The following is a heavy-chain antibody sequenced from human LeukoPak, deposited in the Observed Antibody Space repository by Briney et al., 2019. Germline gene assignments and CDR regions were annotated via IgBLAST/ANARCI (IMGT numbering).Heavy chain of an antibody. CDR1: GFTFSSYW. D-gene: IGHD3-10*01. J-gene: IGHJ3*02. Sequence: GGSLRLSCAASGFTFSSYWMHWVRQVPGKGLVWVSRINSDGSSTSYAHSVKGRFTISRDNAKNTLYVQMNSLRAEDTAVYYCSTGSGHAFDIWGRGTMVTVSS. V-gene: IGHV3-74*01. CDR3: STGSGHAFDI. CDR2: INSDGSST.